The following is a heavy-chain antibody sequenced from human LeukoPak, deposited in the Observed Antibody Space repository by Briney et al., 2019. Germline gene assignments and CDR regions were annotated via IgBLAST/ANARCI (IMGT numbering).Heavy chain of an antibody. D-gene: IGHD3-10*01. Sequence: GGSLRLSCAVSGFTFRNYWMYWVRQAPGEALVWVSRISGDGSTTTYADTVKGRFTISRDNSRSTLYLQMNSLRPEDTAIYYCAREGYYGSGSPPSLYFGYWGQGTLVTVSS. CDR1: GFTFRNYW. CDR3: AREGYYGSGSPPSLYFGY. V-gene: IGHV3-74*01. J-gene: IGHJ4*02. CDR2: ISGDGSTT.